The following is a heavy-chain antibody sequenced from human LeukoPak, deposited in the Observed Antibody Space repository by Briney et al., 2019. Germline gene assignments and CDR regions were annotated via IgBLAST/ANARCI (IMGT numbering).Heavy chain of an antibody. J-gene: IGHJ4*02. CDR3: ARHRARGWDLLRY. Sequence: SETLSLTCTVSGASLSGSSYYWGWIRQSPGKGLEWIGSIYYSGSTYCNPSLKSRVTISVDTSTNQFSLKLSSVTAADTAMYYCARHRARGWDLLRYWGQGTQVTVSS. D-gene: IGHD1-26*01. CDR2: IYYSGST. V-gene: IGHV4-39*01. CDR1: GASLSGSSYY.